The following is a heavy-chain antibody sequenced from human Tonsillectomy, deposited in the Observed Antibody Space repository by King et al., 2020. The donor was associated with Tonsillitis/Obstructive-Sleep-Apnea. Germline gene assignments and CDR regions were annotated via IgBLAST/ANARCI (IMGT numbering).Heavy chain of an antibody. CDR1: GGSISSYY. D-gene: IGHD6-19*01. V-gene: IGHV4-59*08. CDR2: IYYSGST. J-gene: IGHJ4*02. Sequence: VQLQESGPGLVKPSETLSLTCTVSGGSISSYYWSWIRQPPGKGLEWIGYIYYSGSTNYNPSLKSRVTISVDTSKNQFSLKLSSVTAAATAVYYCARRFSSVWEPFDYWGQGTLVTVSS. CDR3: ARRFSSVWEPFDY.